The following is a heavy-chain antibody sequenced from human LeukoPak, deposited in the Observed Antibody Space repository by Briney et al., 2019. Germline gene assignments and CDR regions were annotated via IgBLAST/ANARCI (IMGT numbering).Heavy chain of an antibody. D-gene: IGHD2-2*01. Sequence: GGSLRLSRAASGFTFSSYAMSWVRQAPGKGLEWVSAISGSGGSTYYADSVKGRFTISRDNSKNTLYLQMNSLRAEDTAVYYCAKIGGIYCSSTSCYPYWFDPWGQGTLVTVSS. CDR1: GFTFSSYA. CDR2: ISGSGGST. J-gene: IGHJ5*02. V-gene: IGHV3-23*01. CDR3: AKIGGIYCSSTSCYPYWFDP.